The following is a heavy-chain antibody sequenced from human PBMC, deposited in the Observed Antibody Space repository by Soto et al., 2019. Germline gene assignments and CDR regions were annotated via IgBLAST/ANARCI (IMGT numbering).Heavy chain of an antibody. Sequence: SETLSLTCAVYGGSFSGYYWSWIRQPPGKGLEWIGEINHSGSTNYNPSLKSRVTISVDTSKNQFSLKLSSVTAADTAVYYCASRNDILSGVDYWGQGTMVTV. CDR3: ASRNDILSGVDY. V-gene: IGHV4-34*01. CDR1: GGSFSGYY. CDR2: INHSGST. D-gene: IGHD3-9*01. J-gene: IGHJ4*02.